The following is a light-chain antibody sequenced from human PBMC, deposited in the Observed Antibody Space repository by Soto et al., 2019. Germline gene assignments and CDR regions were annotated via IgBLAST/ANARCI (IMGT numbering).Light chain of an antibody. CDR3: QQYDDLPLT. CDR1: QDISTY. Sequence: DLQMTQSPSSLSASVGDRVTITCQASQDISTYLNWYQQKPGKAPKLLIYDASNLETGVPSRFSGSGSGTDFTFTISSLQPEDIATYFCQQYDDLPLTFGPGTKVDIK. V-gene: IGKV1-33*01. CDR2: DAS. J-gene: IGKJ3*01.